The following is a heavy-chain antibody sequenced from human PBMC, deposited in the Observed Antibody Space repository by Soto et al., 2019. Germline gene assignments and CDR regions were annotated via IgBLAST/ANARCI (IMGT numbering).Heavy chain of an antibody. D-gene: IGHD2-8*01. CDR1: GGSFSGYY. CDR2: INHSGST. V-gene: IGHV4-34*01. Sequence: SETLSLTCALYGGSFSGYYWSWIRQPPGKGLEWIGEINHSGSTNYNPSLKSRVTISVDTSKNPFSLKLSSVTAADTAVYYCARGPHLDCTNGVCYTPSGMDVWGQGTTVTVSS. CDR3: ARGPHLDCTNGVCYTPSGMDV. J-gene: IGHJ6*02.